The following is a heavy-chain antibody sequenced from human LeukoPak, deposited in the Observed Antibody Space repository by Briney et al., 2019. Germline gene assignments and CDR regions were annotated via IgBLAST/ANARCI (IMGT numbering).Heavy chain of an antibody. CDR2: IYSSGTT. Sequence: PSETLSLTCTVSGGSIMSYYWSWLRQPAGKGLESIGRIYSSGTTNYNPSLTSRVTMSVDMSTNQFSLRLSSVTAADTAIYYCARDGYTASYYSLDYWGQGILVTVSS. V-gene: IGHV4-4*07. J-gene: IGHJ4*02. CDR3: ARDGYTASYYSLDY. D-gene: IGHD1-26*01. CDR1: GGSIMSYY.